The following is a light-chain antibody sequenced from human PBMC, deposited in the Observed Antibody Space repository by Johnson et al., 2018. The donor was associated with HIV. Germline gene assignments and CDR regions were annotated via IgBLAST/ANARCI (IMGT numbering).Light chain of an antibody. CDR3: ATWDSSLSVYV. Sequence: QSVLTQPPSVSAAPGQKVTISCSGSSSNIGNNYVSWYQQLPGTAPKLLIYDNNKRPSGIPDRFSGSKSRTSATLVITGLQTGDEADYHCATWDSSLSVYVFGTGTKVTVL. J-gene: IGLJ1*01. CDR1: SSNIGNNY. CDR2: DNN. V-gene: IGLV1-51*01.